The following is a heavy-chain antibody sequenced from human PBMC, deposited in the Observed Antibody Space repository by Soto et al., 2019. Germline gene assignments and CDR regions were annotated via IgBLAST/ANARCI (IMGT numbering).Heavy chain of an antibody. CDR2: ISPMFGAA. CDR1: GGTFNTYA. CDR3: AREVQVHTPAFVY. Sequence: QVQLVQSGAEMKKPGSSVKVSCQSSGGTFNTYAMNWVXQAPGQGPEWMGDISPMFGAANYAPKFQGRVTITADESTGTSYMPLSSLTSEDTALYFCAREVQVHTPAFVYWGQGTLVTVSS. J-gene: IGHJ4*02. D-gene: IGHD3-10*01. V-gene: IGHV1-69*01.